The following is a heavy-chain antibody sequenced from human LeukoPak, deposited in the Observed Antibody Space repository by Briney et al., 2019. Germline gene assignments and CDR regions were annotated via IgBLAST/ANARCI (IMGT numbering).Heavy chain of an antibody. CDR3: ARGEWELNAFDI. V-gene: IGHV1-8*03. D-gene: IGHD1-26*01. CDR2: MNPNSGNT. J-gene: IGHJ3*02. CDR1: GYTFTSYD. Sequence: ASVKVSCKAPGYTFTSYDINWVRQATGQGLEWIGWMNPNSGNTGYAQKFQGRVTITRNTSISTAYMELSSLRSEDTAVYYCARGEWELNAFDIWGQGTMVTVSS.